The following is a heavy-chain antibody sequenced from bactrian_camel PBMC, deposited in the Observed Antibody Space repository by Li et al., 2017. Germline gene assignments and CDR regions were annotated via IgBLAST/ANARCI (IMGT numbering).Heavy chain of an antibody. CDR3: ATASAWLKN. CDR1: GHTHGRYH. J-gene: IGHJ4*01. CDR2: TGSDGPT. V-gene: IGHV3S55*01. Sequence: HVQLVESGGGSVQAGESLTLSCTARGHTHGRYHMGWFRQAPGNKREGVACTGSDGPTTYADSVKRRFTISADNDKNTLYLQMNSLKPEDTAVYYCATASAWLKNWGQGTQVTVS. D-gene: IGHD1*01.